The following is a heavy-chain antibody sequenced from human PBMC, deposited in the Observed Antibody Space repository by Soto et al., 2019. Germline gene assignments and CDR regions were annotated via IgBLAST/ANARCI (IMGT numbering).Heavy chain of an antibody. CDR2: IVGVGGTT. Sequence: GGSLRLSCVASGFSFCSGYALSWVRQAQGKGLEWVPSIVGVGGTTYFANSVKGRFTLYRDHSTNTLYLQMSSLRADETALYYCAKHWGGPPYFYAMVVWGQGTTDAVSS. V-gene: IGHV3-23*01. CDR3: AKHWGGPPYFYAMVV. J-gene: IGHJ6*02. CDR1: GFSFCSGYA. D-gene: IGHD7-27*01.